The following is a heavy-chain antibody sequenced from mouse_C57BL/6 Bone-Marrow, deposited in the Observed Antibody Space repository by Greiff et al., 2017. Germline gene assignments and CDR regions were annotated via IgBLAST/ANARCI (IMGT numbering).Heavy chain of an antibody. CDR3: ARYYYGIHWYFDV. CDR1: GFSLTSYA. D-gene: IGHD1-1*01. V-gene: IGHV2-9-1*01. Sequence: VKVVASGPGLVAPSQSLSITCTVSGFSLTSYAISWVRQPPGKGLEWLGVIWTGGGTNYNSALKSRLSISKDNSKSQVFLKMNSLQTDDTARYYCARYYYGIHWYFDVWGTGTTVTVSS. CDR2: IWTGGGT. J-gene: IGHJ1*03.